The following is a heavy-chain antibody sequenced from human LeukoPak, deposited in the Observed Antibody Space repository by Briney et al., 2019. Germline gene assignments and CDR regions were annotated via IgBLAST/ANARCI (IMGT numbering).Heavy chain of an antibody. D-gene: IGHD3/OR15-3a*01. CDR3: ARCKSTVGTGYYVFDY. CDR1: RFTLSTYW. CDR2: IKQDGSQE. V-gene: IGHV3-7*01. J-gene: IGHJ4*02. Sequence: GGSLRLSCAASRFTLSTYWMSWVRQAPGKGLEWVAHIKQDGSQEYYVDSVKGRFTISRDSAKNSLYLQMNSLRAEDTAVYYCARCKSTVGTGYYVFDYWGQGTLVTVSS.